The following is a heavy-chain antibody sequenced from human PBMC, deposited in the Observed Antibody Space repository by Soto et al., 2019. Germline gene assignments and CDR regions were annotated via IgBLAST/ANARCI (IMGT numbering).Heavy chain of an antibody. V-gene: IGHV3-23*01. CDR2: ISGSGVNT. CDR1: GFIFSNYA. CDR3: AKDFLPDWGQDYYYGMDV. Sequence: EVQVLESGGGLVQRGGSLRLSCAASGFIFSNYAMRWVRQAPGKGPEWVSSISGSGVNTFYEDSVKGRVTISRDNSKNMLYLQMSSLRAEDTALYYCAKDFLPDWGQDYYYGMDVWGQGTTVTVSS. J-gene: IGHJ6*02. D-gene: IGHD7-27*01.